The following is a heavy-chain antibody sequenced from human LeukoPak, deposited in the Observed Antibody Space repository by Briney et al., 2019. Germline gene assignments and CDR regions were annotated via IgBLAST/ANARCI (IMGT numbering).Heavy chain of an antibody. V-gene: IGHV1-8*01. J-gene: IGHJ4*02. CDR2: MNPNSGNT. Sequence: GASVKVSCKASGYTFTSYDIYWVRQAPGQGLEWMGWMNPNSGNTGYAQKFQGRVTMTRNTSISTAYMELSSLRSEDTAVYYCAVSLGAEFRNFDYWGQGTLVTVSS. CDR1: GYTFTSYD. CDR3: AVSLGAEFRNFDY. D-gene: IGHD1-26*01.